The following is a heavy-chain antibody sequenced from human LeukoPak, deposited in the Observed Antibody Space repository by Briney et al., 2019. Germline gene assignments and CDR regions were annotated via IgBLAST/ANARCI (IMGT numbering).Heavy chain of an antibody. Sequence: SETLSLTRSVSGGSISSYYWSWIRQPPGKGLEWIGYIYYSGRTNYNPSLKSRVTISVDTSKNQFSLTLSSVTAADTAVYYCARGQKYRNGYTVTELGSGYLDYWGQGTLVTVSS. D-gene: IGHD5-18*01. CDR3: ARGQKYRNGYTVTELGSGYLDY. J-gene: IGHJ4*02. V-gene: IGHV4-59*01. CDR1: GGSISSYY. CDR2: IYYSGRT.